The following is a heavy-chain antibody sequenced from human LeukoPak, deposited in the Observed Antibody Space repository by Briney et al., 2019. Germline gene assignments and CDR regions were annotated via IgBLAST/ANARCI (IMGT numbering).Heavy chain of an antibody. CDR2: MNPNSGNT. V-gene: IGHV1-8*01. Sequence: GASVKVSCKASGYTFTSYDINWVRQATGQGLEWMGWMNPNSGNTGYAQKFQGRVTMTRNTSISTAYMELSSLRSEDAAVYYCAREVVYGDYAFWYWGQGTLVTVSS. CDR3: AREVVYGDYAFWY. J-gene: IGHJ4*02. D-gene: IGHD4-17*01. CDR1: GYTFTSYD.